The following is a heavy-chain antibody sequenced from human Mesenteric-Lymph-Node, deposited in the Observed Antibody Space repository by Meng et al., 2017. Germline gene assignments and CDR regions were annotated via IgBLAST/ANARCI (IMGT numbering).Heavy chain of an antibody. V-gene: IGHV4-31*03. CDR1: GGSISSNGYY. CDR2: FYYRGST. J-gene: IGHJ5*02. D-gene: IGHD3-22*01. CDR3: ARSYYYDSSGLNWFDP. Sequence: QVQLQESGPGLVKPSQTLSLTCTVSGGSISSNGYYWNWIRLHPGKGLEWIGYFYYRGSTQYNPSLKSRVTISLDTSKNQFSLQLSSVTAADTAVYYCARSYYYDSSGLNWFDPWGQGILVTVSS.